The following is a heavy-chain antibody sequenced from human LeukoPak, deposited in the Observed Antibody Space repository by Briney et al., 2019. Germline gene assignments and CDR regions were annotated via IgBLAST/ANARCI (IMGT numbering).Heavy chain of an antibody. J-gene: IGHJ4*02. CDR3: ARQRGSGWQDY. CDR1: GYTFTSYG. D-gene: IGHD6-19*01. V-gene: IGHV1-18*01. Sequence: GASVKVSCKASGYTFTSYGISWVRQAPGQGLEWMGWISTYNGDTNYAEKLQGRVTMTTDTSTSTAHMELRSLRSDDTAVYYCARQRGSGWQDYWGQGTLVTVSS. CDR2: ISTYNGDT.